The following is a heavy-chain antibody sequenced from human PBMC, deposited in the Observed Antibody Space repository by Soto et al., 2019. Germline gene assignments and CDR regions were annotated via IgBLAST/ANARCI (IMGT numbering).Heavy chain of an antibody. J-gene: IGHJ4*02. CDR2: IYYSGST. Sequence: PSETLSLTCTVSGGSISSGGYYWIWIRQHPGKGLEWNGYIYYSGSTYYNPDIKRRVTISVDTSKNPFSLKLSSVTAADTAVYYCATGRDYYFDYWGQGTLVTVSS. CDR1: GGSISSGGYY. CDR3: ATGRDYYFDY. V-gene: IGHV4-31*03.